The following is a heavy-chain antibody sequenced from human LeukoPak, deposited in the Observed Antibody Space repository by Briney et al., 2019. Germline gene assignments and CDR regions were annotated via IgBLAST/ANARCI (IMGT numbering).Heavy chain of an antibody. D-gene: IGHD3-22*01. CDR1: GYTFTSYD. V-gene: IGHV1-18*01. Sequence: ASVKVSCKASGYTFTSYDINWVRQAPGQGLEWMGWISGYNGNTNSAQKLQGRVTMTTDTATSTAYMELRSLRSDDTAVYYCAREVSEYYYDSSGCLDYWGQGTLVTVSS. CDR2: ISGYNGNT. J-gene: IGHJ4*02. CDR3: AREVSEYYYDSSGCLDY.